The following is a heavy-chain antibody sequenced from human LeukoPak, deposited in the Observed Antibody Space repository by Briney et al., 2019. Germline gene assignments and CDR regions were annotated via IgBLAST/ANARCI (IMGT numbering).Heavy chain of an antibody. CDR3: TRGIAQDS. CDR1: GYTFTDFD. CDR2: SNPKTGNT. D-gene: IGHD2-15*01. V-gene: IGHV1-8*01. J-gene: IGHJ4*02. Sequence: ASVRVSCKASGYTFTDFDINWVRQATGQGLEWMGWSNPKTGNTGYAQKFKGRVTMTRDTSIGTAYMELRSLRSDDTAVYYCTRGIAQDSWGQGTLVTVSS.